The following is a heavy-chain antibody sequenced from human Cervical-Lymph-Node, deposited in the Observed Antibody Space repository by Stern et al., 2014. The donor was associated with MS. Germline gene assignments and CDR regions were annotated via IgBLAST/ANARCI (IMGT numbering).Heavy chain of an antibody. J-gene: IGHJ4*02. Sequence: VQLVESGAEVKKPGSSVKVSCTTSGGTFSSYVISWVRQAPGQGLERMGGISSIFDKTNYAQKFRGRVTITADESTSTAYMELSSLRSDDTAIYYCATERGNNYGFGYWGQGTLVTVSS. CDR1: GGTFSSYV. D-gene: IGHD5-18*01. CDR3: ATERGNNYGFGY. V-gene: IGHV1-69*01. CDR2: ISSIFDKT.